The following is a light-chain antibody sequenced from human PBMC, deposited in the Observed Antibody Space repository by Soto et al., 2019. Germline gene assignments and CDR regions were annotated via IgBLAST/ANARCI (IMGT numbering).Light chain of an antibody. V-gene: IGKV1-5*03. CDR2: KAS. J-gene: IGKJ4*01. CDR1: QSISNW. CDR3: LQYSGYVPA. Sequence: DIQMTQSPSSLSASVGDRVTITCRASQSISNWLAWYQHKPGKAPKLLIYKASSLRSGVPSRFSGSGSGTEFTLTISSLQSEDFATYYCLQYSGYVPAFGGGTKVDIK.